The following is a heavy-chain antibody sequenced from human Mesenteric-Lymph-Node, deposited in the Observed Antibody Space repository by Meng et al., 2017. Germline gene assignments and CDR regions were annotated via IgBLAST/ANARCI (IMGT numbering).Heavy chain of an antibody. CDR1: GDSISSDIW. J-gene: IGHJ4*02. V-gene: IGHV4-4*02. Sequence: QVQLQGSGPGLVKPSGTLSLTCTVSGDSISSDIWRSWVRQPPGKGLEWIGEVYHRGDTNYNPSLKSRVVISVDRSKNQFSLNLSSVTAADTAVYYCGRDQGRQLMNHWGQGTLVTVSS. D-gene: IGHD1-1*01. CDR2: VYHRGDT. CDR3: GRDQGRQLMNH.